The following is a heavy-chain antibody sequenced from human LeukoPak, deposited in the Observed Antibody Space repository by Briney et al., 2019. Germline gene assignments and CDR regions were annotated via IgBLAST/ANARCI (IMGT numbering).Heavy chain of an antibody. CDR2: IFYSGDT. CDR1: GGSVRTYY. CDR3: ARGGVPGGFYGSFDY. D-gene: IGHD3-3*01. J-gene: IGHJ4*02. Sequence: SETLSLICTVSGGSVRTYYWSWIRQPPGKGLEWIGYIFYSGDTNYNPSLKSRVTISVDTSKNQFSLRLNSVTAADTAVYYCARGGVPGGFYGSFDYWGQGTLVSVSS. V-gene: IGHV4-59*02.